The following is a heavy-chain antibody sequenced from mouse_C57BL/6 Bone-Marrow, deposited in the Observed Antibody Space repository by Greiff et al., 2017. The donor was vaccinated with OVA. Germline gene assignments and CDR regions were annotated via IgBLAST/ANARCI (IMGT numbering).Heavy chain of an antibody. CDR1: GFSLTSYG. V-gene: IGHV2-2*01. J-gene: IGHJ4*01. CDR2: IWSGGST. Sequence: QVQLKESGPGLVQPSQSLSITCTVSGFSLTSYGVHWVRQSPGKGLEWLGVIWSGGSTDYNAAFISRLSISKDNSKSQVFFKMNSLQADDTAIYYCARVNGTTVVAPYYAMDYWGQGTSVTVSS. CDR3: ARVNGTTVVAPYYAMDY. D-gene: IGHD1-1*01.